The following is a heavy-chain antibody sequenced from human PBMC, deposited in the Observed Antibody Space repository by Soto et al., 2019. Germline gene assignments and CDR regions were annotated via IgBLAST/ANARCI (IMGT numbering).Heavy chain of an antibody. J-gene: IGHJ4*02. Sequence: GGSLRLSCAASGFTFSSYSMNWVRQAPGKGLEWVSYISSSSSTIYYADSVKGRFTISRDNAKNSLYLQMNSLRAEDTAVYYCARDTAGLRFLEWLFYFDYWGLGTLVTVSS. CDR1: GFTFSSYS. CDR3: ARDTAGLRFLEWLFYFDY. V-gene: IGHV3-48*01. D-gene: IGHD3-3*01. CDR2: ISSSSSTI.